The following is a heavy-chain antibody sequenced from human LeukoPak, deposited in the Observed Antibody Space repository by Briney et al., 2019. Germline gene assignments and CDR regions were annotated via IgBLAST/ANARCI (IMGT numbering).Heavy chain of an antibody. J-gene: IGHJ5*02. D-gene: IGHD2-8*01. Sequence: SETLSLTCTVSGGSISSRSYSWGWIRQPPGKGLEWIGSMYYTGNTDYNPSLKSRLTMSVDTSKNQFSLKLSSVTAADTAVYFCAKGYTNGVNEEVWLDPWGQGTLVTVSS. CDR1: GGSISSRSYS. CDR2: MYYTGNT. V-gene: IGHV4-39*07. CDR3: AKGYTNGVNEEVWLDP.